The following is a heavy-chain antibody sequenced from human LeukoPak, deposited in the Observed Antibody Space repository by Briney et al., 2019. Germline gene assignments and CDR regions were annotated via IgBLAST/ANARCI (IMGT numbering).Heavy chain of an antibody. J-gene: IGHJ5*02. CDR3: AKRLRITIFGDNDP. Sequence: GGSLRLSCEASGFTFSDYYMSWIRQAPGKGLEWVSAISNSGGSKYYADSVKGRFTISRDNSKNTLYLQMTSLRAEDTAVYYCAKRLRITIFGDNDPWGQGTLVTVSS. D-gene: IGHD3-3*01. CDR2: ISNSGGSK. V-gene: IGHV3-23*01. CDR1: GFTFSDYY.